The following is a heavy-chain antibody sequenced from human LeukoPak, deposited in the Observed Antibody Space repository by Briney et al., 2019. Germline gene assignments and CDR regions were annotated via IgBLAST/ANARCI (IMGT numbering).Heavy chain of an antibody. CDR1: VGSFSSHY. CDR2: ISYIGST. D-gene: IGHD4-17*01. Sequence: SETLSLTCAVSVGSFSSHYWTWIRQPPGKGLGWVGHISYIGSTNYNPSLKSRVTISIDTSKNQFSLKLSSVTAADTAVYYCARDLVTVTTGFDIWGQGTMVSVSS. J-gene: IGHJ3*02. V-gene: IGHV4-59*11. CDR3: ARDLVTVTTGFDI.